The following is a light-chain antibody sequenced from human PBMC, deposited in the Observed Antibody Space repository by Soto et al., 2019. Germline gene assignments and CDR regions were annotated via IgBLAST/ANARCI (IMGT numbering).Light chain of an antibody. Sequence: EIVLTQSPGTLSLSPGERATLSCRASQRVSSSYLAWCEQKPGQAPRLLIYDASNRATGIPARFSGSGSGTDFTLTISSLQSEDFAVYYCQQYNNWPLITFGQGTRLEI. V-gene: IGKV3D-15*01. J-gene: IGKJ5*01. CDR3: QQYNNWPLIT. CDR2: DAS. CDR1: QRVSSSY.